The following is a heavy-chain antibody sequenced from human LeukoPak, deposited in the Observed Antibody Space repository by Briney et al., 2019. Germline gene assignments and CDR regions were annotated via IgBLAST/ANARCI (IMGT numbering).Heavy chain of an antibody. CDR2: ISSSSSYI. J-gene: IGHJ6*02. Sequence: PGGSLRLSCAASGFTFSSYAMSWVRQAPGKGLEWVSSISSSSSYIYYADSVKGRFTISRDNAKNSLYLQMNSLRAEDTAVYYCAREIYDFWSGYSSSMDVWGQGTTVTVSS. CDR1: GFTFSSYA. V-gene: IGHV3-21*01. D-gene: IGHD3-3*01. CDR3: AREIYDFWSGYSSSMDV.